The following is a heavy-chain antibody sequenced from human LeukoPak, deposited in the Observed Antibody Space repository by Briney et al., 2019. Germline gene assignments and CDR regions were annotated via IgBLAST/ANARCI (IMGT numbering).Heavy chain of an antibody. CDR1: EFAFSSYS. V-gene: IGHV3-21*01. CDR3: ARSLKWYFSGGSCYSAPSSSDFNWFDP. Sequence: GGSLRLSCAASEFAFSSYSMRWVRQAPGKRMQWVSSISSSGDVKSYADSLKGRFTISRDNARNSLYLQMNSLRAEDTAMYYCARSLKWYFSGGSCYSAPSSSDFNWFDPWGQGTLVTVSS. CDR2: ISSSGDVK. J-gene: IGHJ5*02. D-gene: IGHD2-15*01.